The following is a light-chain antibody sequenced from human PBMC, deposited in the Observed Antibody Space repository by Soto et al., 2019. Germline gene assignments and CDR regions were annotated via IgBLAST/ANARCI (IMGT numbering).Light chain of an antibody. Sequence: DIQMTQSPSSLSASVGDRVTITCRASQDISNYLAWFQQQPGKAPRSLIYVASTLQSGVPSRFSGSGSGTDFTLTISSLQPEDFAVYFCQQYNYWPPLTFGGGTKVEIK. CDR2: VAS. CDR3: QQYNYWPPLT. J-gene: IGKJ4*01. CDR1: QDISNY. V-gene: IGKV1-16*01.